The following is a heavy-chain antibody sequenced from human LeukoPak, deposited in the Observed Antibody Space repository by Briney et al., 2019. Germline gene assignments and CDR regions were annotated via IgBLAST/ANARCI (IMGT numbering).Heavy chain of an antibody. CDR3: AREYNYYDSSGYYYRGLDAFDI. Sequence: PSETLSLTCTVSGGSISSYYWSWIRQPPGKGLEWIGYIYYSGSTNYNPSLKSRVTISVDTSKNQFSLKLSSVTAADTAVYYCAREYNYYDSSGYYYRGLDAFDIWGQGTMATVSS. V-gene: IGHV4-59*01. D-gene: IGHD3-22*01. CDR1: GGSISSYY. CDR2: IYYSGST. J-gene: IGHJ3*02.